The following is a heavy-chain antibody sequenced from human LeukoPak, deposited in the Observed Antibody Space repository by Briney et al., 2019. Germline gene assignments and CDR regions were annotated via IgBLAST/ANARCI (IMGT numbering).Heavy chain of an antibody. CDR3: ARASDNYYGSGSYVFDY. CDR2: IYYSGST. J-gene: IGHJ4*02. Sequence: PSETLSLTCTVSGGSISSSTYYWAWIRQPPGKGLEWIGCIYYSGSTYYNPSLKSRVTISVDTSKIQFSLKLSSVTAADTAVYYCARASDNYYGSGSYVFDYWGQGTLVTVSS. CDR1: GGSISSSTYY. D-gene: IGHD3-10*01. V-gene: IGHV4-39*01.